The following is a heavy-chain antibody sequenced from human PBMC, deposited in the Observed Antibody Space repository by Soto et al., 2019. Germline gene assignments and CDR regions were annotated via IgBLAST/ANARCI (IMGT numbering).Heavy chain of an antibody. CDR3: ARPPNYYDSRSYYGY. CDR1: GFTFSSYS. Sequence: GGSLRLSCAASGFTFSSYSMNWVRQAPGKGLEWDSSISSSSSYIYYADSVKGRFTISRDNAKNSLYLQMNSLRAEDTAVYYCARPPNYYDSRSYYGYWGQGTLVTVSS. V-gene: IGHV3-21*01. J-gene: IGHJ4*02. CDR2: ISSSSSYI. D-gene: IGHD3-22*01.